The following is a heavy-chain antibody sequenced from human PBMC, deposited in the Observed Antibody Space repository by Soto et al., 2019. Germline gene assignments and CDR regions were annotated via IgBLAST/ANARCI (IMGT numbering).Heavy chain of an antibody. CDR2: IKSKTDGGTT. V-gene: IGHV3-15*07. Sequence: PVGSLRLSCAASGFTFSNAWMNWVRQAPGKGLEWVGRIKSKTDGGTTDYAAPVKGRFTISRDDSKNTLYLQMNSLKTEDTAVYYCTTRDSSWSLWGFHPWGQGTLVTVSS. CDR1: GFTFSNAW. CDR3: TTRDSSWSLWGFHP. J-gene: IGHJ5*02. D-gene: IGHD6-13*01.